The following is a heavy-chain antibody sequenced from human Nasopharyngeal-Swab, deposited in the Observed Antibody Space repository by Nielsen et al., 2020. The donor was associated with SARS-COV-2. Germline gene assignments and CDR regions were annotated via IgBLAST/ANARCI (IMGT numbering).Heavy chain of an antibody. D-gene: IGHD2-2*01. CDR1: GFTFSSYW. J-gene: IGHJ6*02. V-gene: IGHV3-7*01. CDR2: IKQDGSEK. CDR3: ARGYCSINSCYSGDYYYYAMDV. Sequence: GGSLRLSCAAPGFTFSSYWMSWVRQAPGKGLEWVANIKQDGSEKYYVDSVKGRFTISRDNSENTLYLQMNSLRAEDTAVYYCARGYCSINSCYSGDYYYYAMDVWGQGTTVTVSS.